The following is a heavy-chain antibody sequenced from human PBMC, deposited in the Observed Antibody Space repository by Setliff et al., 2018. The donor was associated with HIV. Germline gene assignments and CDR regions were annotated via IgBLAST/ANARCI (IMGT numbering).Heavy chain of an antibody. CDR1: GFTFSSYS. V-gene: IGHV3-21*01. Sequence: SCAASGFTFSSYSMNWVRQAPGKGLEWVSSISSSSSYIYYADSVKGRFTISRDNAKNSLYLQMNSLRAEDTAVYYCARDLLVVPAALSDYWGQGTLVTVSS. D-gene: IGHD2-2*01. J-gene: IGHJ4*02. CDR2: ISSSSSYI. CDR3: ARDLLVVPAALSDY.